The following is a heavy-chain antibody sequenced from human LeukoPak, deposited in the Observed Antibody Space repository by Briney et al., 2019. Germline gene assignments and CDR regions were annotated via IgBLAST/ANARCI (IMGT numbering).Heavy chain of an antibody. CDR3: ASQAVARTALDY. Sequence: SETLSLTCSVSGASIRGSYWSWIRQPAGRGLEWIGRIYSSGSANYNPSLKSRVTMSIDTSKNQFSLKVRSVTAADTAVYYCASQAVARTALDYWGQGTLVTVSS. D-gene: IGHD6-19*01. V-gene: IGHV4-4*07. CDR2: IYSSGSA. J-gene: IGHJ4*02. CDR1: GASIRGSY.